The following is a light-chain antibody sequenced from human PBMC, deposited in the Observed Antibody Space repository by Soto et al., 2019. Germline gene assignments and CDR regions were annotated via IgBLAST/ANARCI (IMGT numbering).Light chain of an antibody. J-gene: IGLJ2*01. CDR3: QSYDPTLRTSL. CDR2: TNN. Sequence: QAVVTQPPSASGTPGQRVTISCSGSRSNIGRNYVYWYQHLPGTAPKLLIQTNNERPSGVPDRFSGSKSGTSASLAIAGLQADDEADYYCQSYDPTLRTSLFGGGTKLTVL. CDR1: RSNIGRNY. V-gene: IGLV1-47*01.